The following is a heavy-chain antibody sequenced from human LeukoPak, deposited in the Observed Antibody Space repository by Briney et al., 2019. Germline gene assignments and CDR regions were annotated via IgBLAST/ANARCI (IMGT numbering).Heavy chain of an antibody. J-gene: IGHJ3*02. V-gene: IGHV3-48*03. CDR2: IGSEFNTI. Sequence: GGSLRLSCAASGFNFSNYEMHWVRQAPGKGLEWVSYIGSEFNTIYYAGSVKGRFTISRDNVKNFVYLQMNSLRAEDTATYYCVKDQYGLGPDAFETWGQGTTATVAS. CDR3: VKDQYGLGPDAFET. CDR1: GFNFSNYE. D-gene: IGHD3-10*01.